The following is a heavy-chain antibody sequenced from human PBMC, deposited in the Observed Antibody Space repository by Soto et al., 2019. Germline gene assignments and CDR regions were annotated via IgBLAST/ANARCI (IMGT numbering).Heavy chain of an antibody. CDR3: FPLQPSPIVCRPAADV. J-gene: IGHJ6*02. D-gene: IGHD1-26*01. CDR2: IIHLVGRT. Sequence: QVQVVQSWAEVKKPGSSVKVSCKASEDFFRNYAITWVRRATGQGLEWMGGIIHLVGRTNYAQKCQGRITSTADESTNTGDIELSITTSEDTAVYYGFPLQPSPIVCRPAADVRCQGTPVTVS. V-gene: IGHV1-69*01. CDR1: EDFFRNYA.